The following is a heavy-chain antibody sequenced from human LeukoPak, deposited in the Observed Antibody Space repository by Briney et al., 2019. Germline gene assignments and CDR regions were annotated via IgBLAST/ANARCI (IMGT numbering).Heavy chain of an antibody. CDR2: INHSGST. V-gene: IGHV4-34*01. J-gene: IGHJ1*01. CDR1: GGSFSGYY. CDR3: ARQTPAAGTTGPLRN. Sequence: SETLSLTCAVYGGSFSGYYWSWIRQPPGKGLEWIGEINHSGSTNYNPSLKSRVTISVDTSKNQFSLKLSSVTAADTAVYYCARQTPAAGTTGPLRNWGQGTLVTVSS. D-gene: IGHD6-13*01.